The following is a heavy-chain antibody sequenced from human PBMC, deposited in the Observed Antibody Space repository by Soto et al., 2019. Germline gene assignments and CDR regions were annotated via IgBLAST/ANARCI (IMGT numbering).Heavy chain of an antibody. J-gene: IGHJ3*02. CDR3: ARGRYYYGSGSYYNGAFDI. CDR1: GYTFTSYG. CDR2: ISAYNGNT. D-gene: IGHD3-10*01. V-gene: IGHV1-18*01. Sequence: RASVKVSCKASGYTFTSYGISWVRQAPGQGLEWMGWISAYNGNTNYAQKLQGRVTMTTDTSTSTAYMELRSLRSDDTAVYYCARGRYYYGSGSYYNGAFDIWGQGTMVTV.